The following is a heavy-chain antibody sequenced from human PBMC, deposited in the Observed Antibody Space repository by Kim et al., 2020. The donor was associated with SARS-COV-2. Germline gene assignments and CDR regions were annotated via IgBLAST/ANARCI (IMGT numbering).Heavy chain of an antibody. Sequence: SETLSLTCTVSGGSISSYYWSWIRQPPGKGLEWIGYIYYSGSTNYNPSLKSRVTISVDTSKNQFSLKLSSVAAADTAVYYCARGDTAMGFYYYGMDVWGQGTTVTVSS. CDR3: ARGDTAMGFYYYGMDV. J-gene: IGHJ6*02. V-gene: IGHV4-59*13. CDR2: IYYSGST. D-gene: IGHD5-18*01. CDR1: GGSISSYY.